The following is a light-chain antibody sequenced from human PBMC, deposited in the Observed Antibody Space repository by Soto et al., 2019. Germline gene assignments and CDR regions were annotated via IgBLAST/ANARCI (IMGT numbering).Light chain of an antibody. Sequence: QSVLTQPASVSGSPGQSITISCTGTSSDVGGYNYVSWYQQHPGKAPKLMIYDVSSRPSGVSNRFSGSKSGNTASLTISALQAEDEAGYYCSSYTSSSTVIFGGGTKVTVL. CDR2: DVS. CDR1: SSDVGGYNY. V-gene: IGLV2-14*01. CDR3: SSYTSSSTVI. J-gene: IGLJ2*01.